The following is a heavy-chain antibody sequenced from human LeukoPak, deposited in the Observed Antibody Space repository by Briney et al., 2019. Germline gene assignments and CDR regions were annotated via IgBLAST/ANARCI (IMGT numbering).Heavy chain of an antibody. V-gene: IGHV1-46*02. Sequence: ASVKVSCKASGDALNTYTITWVRQAPGQGLEWMGIINPSGGSTSYAQKFQGRVTMTRDTSTSTVYMELSSLRSEDTAVYYCARDPSSGFFDYWGQGTLVTVSS. J-gene: IGHJ4*02. CDR3: ARDPSSGFFDY. CDR1: GDALNTYT. CDR2: INPSGGST.